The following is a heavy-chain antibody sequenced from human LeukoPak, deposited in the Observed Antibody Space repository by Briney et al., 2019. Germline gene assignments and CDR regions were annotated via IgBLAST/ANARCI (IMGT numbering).Heavy chain of an antibody. Sequence: PSETLSLTCTVSGGSISSGSYYWRWIRQPAGKGLEWIGRIYTSGSTNYNPSLKSRVTISVDTSKNQFSLKLSSVTAADTAVYYCARGHCSGGSCYSGFWYFDLWGRGTLVTVSS. CDR1: GGSISSGSYY. CDR3: ARGHCSGGSCYSGFWYFDL. V-gene: IGHV4-61*02. CDR2: IYTSGST. J-gene: IGHJ2*01. D-gene: IGHD2-15*01.